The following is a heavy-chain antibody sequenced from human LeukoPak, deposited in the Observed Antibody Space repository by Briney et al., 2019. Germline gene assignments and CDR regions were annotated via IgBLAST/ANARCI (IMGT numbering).Heavy chain of an antibody. CDR1: GFTFSSYA. J-gene: IGHJ4*02. CDR2: ISGSGGST. D-gene: IGHD3-10*01. V-gene: IGHV3-23*01. Sequence: GGSLRLSCAASGFTFSSYAMSWVRQAPGKGLEWVSAISGSGGSTYYADSVKGRFTISRDNSKNTLYLQMNSLRAEDTAVYYCAKVTMVRGVTQSGDYWGQGALVTVSS. CDR3: AKVTMVRGVTQSGDY.